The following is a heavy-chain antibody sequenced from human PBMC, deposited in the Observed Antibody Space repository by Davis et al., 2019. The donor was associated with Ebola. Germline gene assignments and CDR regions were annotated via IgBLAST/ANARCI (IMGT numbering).Heavy chain of an antibody. V-gene: IGHV3-53*01. J-gene: IGHJ4*02. CDR1: GFTFSSYW. D-gene: IGHD4-17*01. CDR2: IYSGGST. CDR3: ARVRSYYGDSDY. Sequence: GGSLRLSCAASGFTFSSYWMSWVRQAPGKGLEWVSVIYSGGSTYYADSVKGRFTISRDNSKNTLYLQMNSLRAEDTAVYYCARVRSYYGDSDYWGQGTLVTVSS.